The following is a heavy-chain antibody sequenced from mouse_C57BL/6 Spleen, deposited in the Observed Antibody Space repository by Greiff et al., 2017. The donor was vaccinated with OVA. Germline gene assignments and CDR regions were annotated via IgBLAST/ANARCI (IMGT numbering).Heavy chain of an antibody. CDR3: ARSGTGFYAMDY. J-gene: IGHJ4*01. CDR2: IDPSDSDT. CDR1: GYTFTSYW. V-gene: IGHV1-50*01. D-gene: IGHD4-1*01. Sequence: QVQLQQPGAELVKPGASVKLSCKASGYTFTSYWMQWVKQRPGQGLEWIGGIDPSDSDTNYNQKFKGKATLTVDTSSSTAYMQLSSLTSEDSAVYYCARSGTGFYAMDYWGQGTSVTVSS.